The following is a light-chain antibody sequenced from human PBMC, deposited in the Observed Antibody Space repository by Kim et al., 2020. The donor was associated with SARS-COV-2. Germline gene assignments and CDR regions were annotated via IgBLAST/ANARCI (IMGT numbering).Light chain of an antibody. CDR1: QSLRSY. CDR2: AAS. CDR3: QQRLQWPPS. V-gene: IGKV3-11*01. Sequence: SLSPGESATRSCRANQSLRSYLSWYQQTPGQATRLIIFAASNKPTGIPARFSGSGSGTDFTLTISSLEAEDFAVYYCQQRLQWPPSFGQGTKLE. J-gene: IGKJ2*03.